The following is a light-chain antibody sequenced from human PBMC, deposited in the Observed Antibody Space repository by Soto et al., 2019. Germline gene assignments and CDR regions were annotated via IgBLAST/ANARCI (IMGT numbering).Light chain of an antibody. CDR1: SSNIGARYD. CDR2: DNS. Sequence: QSVLTQPPSVSGAPGQRVTISCTGSSSNIGARYDVHWYQQLPGTAPKLLIYDNSNRPSGVPDRFSRSKSGTSASLAITGLQAEDEADYYCQSYDSSLSGSWVFGGGTKLTVL. CDR3: QSYDSSLSGSWV. J-gene: IGLJ3*02. V-gene: IGLV1-40*01.